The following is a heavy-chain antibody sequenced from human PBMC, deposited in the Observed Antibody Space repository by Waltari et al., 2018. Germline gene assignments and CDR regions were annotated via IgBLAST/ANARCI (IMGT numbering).Heavy chain of an antibody. CDR1: GFTFSSYW. J-gene: IGHJ4*02. D-gene: IGHD3-16*02. CDR3: ARRDYDYIWGSYPFDY. Sequence: EVQLVESGGGLVQPGGSLRLSCAASGFTFSSYWMSWVRQAPGKGLEWVANIKQDGSEKYYGDSVKGRFTSSRDNAKNSLYLQRNGLRAEDTAVYYCARRDYDYIWGSYPFDYWGQGTLVTVSS. V-gene: IGHV3-7*01. CDR2: IKQDGSEK.